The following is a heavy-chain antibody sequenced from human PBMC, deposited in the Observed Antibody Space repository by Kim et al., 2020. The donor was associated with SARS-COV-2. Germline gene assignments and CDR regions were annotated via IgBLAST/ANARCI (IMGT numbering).Heavy chain of an antibody. CDR2: ISFSGST. CDR3: ASAPSVPSARGWFDP. Sequence: SETLSLTCTVSGGSISSGIYYWSWIRQHPGKGLEWLGYISFSGSTFYSPSLKSRVTISRDTSKNHFSLKLTSVTAADTAVYYCASAPSVPSARGWFDPWG. J-gene: IGHJ5*02. D-gene: IGHD2-2*01. V-gene: IGHV4-31*03. CDR1: GGSISSGIYY.